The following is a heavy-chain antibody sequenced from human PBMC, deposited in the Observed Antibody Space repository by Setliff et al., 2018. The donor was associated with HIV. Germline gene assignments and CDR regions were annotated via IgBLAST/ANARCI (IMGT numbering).Heavy chain of an antibody. CDR2: IYTSGST. J-gene: IGHJ6*02. D-gene: IGHD4-17*01. CDR3: ARDYGDTPSYYYYYGMDV. Sequence: SSETLSLTCTVSGGSISSGSYYWSWIRQPAGKGLEWIGRIYTSGSTNYNPSLKSRVTISVDTSKNQFSLKLSSVTAADTAVYYCARDYGDTPSYYYYYGMDVWGQGTTVTVSS. CDR1: GGSISSGSYY. V-gene: IGHV4-61*02.